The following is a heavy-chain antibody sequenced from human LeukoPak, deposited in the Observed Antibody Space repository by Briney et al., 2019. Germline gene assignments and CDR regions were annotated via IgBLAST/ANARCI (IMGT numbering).Heavy chain of an antibody. V-gene: IGHV4-34*01. Sequence: SETLSLTCAVYGGSFSGHFWIWIRQPPGKGLEWIGEINHGGSSNYSPSLKSRVTISADTSKNQFSLKLKSVTAADTAVYYCARGGRGARRFKAGNWFDPWGQGTLVTV. D-gene: IGHD3-10*01. CDR2: INHGGSS. CDR3: ARGGRGARRFKAGNWFDP. J-gene: IGHJ5*02. CDR1: GGSFSGHF.